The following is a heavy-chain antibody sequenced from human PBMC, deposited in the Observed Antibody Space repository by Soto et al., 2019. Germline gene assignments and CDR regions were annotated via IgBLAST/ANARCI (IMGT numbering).Heavy chain of an antibody. V-gene: IGHV1-8*01. CDR2: MNPNSGNT. J-gene: IGHJ3*02. CDR1: GYTFTSYD. D-gene: IGHD3-3*01. CDR3: ARVFRGGSSYYDFWSGYYRDDAFDI. Sequence: ASVKVSCKAPGYTFTSYDINWVRQATGQGLEWMGWMNPNSGNTGYAQKFQGRVTMTRNTSISTAYMELSSLRSEDTAVYYCARVFRGGSSYYDFWSGYYRDDAFDIWGQGTMVTVSS.